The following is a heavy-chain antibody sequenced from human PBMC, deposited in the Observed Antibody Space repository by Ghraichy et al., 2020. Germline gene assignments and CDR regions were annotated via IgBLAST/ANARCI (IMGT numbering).Heavy chain of an antibody. Sequence: GESLRLSCAASGFTLSSYWLHWVRQTPGKGLLWLSRISSDGSFTTFADSVKGRFTISRDNANNTLFLQLNSLSADDTAVYYCASGSFSDYFDHWGQGTLVTVSS. V-gene: IGHV3-74*01. CDR1: GFTLSSYW. CDR2: ISSDGSFT. D-gene: IGHD6-6*01. CDR3: ASGSFSDYFDH. J-gene: IGHJ4*02.